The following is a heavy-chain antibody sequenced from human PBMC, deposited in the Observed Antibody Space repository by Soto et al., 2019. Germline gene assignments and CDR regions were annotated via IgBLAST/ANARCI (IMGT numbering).Heavy chain of an antibody. J-gene: IGHJ4*02. CDR3: ARDSTYYYDSSGVYLDY. CDR1: GFTFSSYS. Sequence: PGGSLRLSCAASGFTFSSYSMNWVRQAPGKGLEWVSYISSSSSTIYYADSVKGRFTISRDNAKNSLYLQMNSLRAEDTAVYYCARDSTYYYDSSGVYLDYWGQGTLVTVSS. V-gene: IGHV3-48*01. CDR2: ISSSSSTI. D-gene: IGHD3-22*01.